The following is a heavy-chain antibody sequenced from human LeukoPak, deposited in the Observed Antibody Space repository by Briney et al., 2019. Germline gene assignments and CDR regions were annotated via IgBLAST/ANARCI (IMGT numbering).Heavy chain of an antibody. Sequence: ASVKVSCKASGYTFTSSYMHWVRQAPGRGLEWMGVINPSVGTTSYAQRFQGRVTMTRDTSTSTVYMELSSLRSEDTAVYYCARDHSGSQHWFDPWGQETMVTVSS. CDR2: INPSVGTT. V-gene: IGHV1-46*01. D-gene: IGHD1-26*01. CDR1: GYTFTSSY. J-gene: IGHJ5*02. CDR3: ARDHSGSQHWFDP.